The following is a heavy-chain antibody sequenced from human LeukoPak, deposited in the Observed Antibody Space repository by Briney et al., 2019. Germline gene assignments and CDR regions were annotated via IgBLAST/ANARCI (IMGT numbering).Heavy chain of an antibody. CDR3: ARGGWYPESFQH. J-gene: IGHJ1*01. D-gene: IGHD6-19*01. Sequence: SETLSLTCTVSGGSIGSYYWNWIRQPPGKGLEWIGYIYYSGSTNYNPSLKSRVTISVDTSKNQFSLKLSSVTAADTAVYYCARGGWYPESFQHWGQGALVTVSS. CDR2: IYYSGST. CDR1: GGSIGSYY. V-gene: IGHV4-59*01.